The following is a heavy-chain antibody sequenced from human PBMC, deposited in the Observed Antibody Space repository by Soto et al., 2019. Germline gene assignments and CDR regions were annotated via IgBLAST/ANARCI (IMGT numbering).Heavy chain of an antibody. CDR2: INTGNGNT. CDR1: GYIFTNYV. J-gene: IGHJ6*02. CDR3: ARSITMARGLICYGMDV. Sequence: ASVKVSCKASGYIFTNYVIHWVRQAPGQRLECMGWINTGNGNTQYSQKFQGRVTITRDTSASTAYMELSSLRSEDTAVYYCARSITMARGLICYGMDVWGQGTTVTVSS. D-gene: IGHD3-10*01. V-gene: IGHV1-3*04.